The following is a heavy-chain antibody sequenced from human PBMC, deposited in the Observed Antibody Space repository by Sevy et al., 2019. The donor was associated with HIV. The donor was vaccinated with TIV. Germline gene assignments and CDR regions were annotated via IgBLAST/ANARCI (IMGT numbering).Heavy chain of an antibody. J-gene: IGHJ4*02. CDR1: GFTFSDHY. CDR3: ATHAGIAAAGRVFDY. CDR2: IRNKADSYTT. D-gene: IGHD6-13*01. Sequence: GGSLRLSCAASGFTFSDHYMEWVRQAPGKGLEWVGRIRNKADSYTTEYAASVKGRFTNSRDDSKNSLYLLMNGLKTEDTAVYYCATHAGIAAAGRVFDYWGQGTLVTVSS. V-gene: IGHV3-72*01.